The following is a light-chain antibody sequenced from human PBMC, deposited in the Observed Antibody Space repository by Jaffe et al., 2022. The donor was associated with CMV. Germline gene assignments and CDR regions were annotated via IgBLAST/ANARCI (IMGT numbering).Light chain of an antibody. Sequence: DIQMTQSPSSLSASVGDRVTITCRASQTISNHLNWYQQKPGKAPNLLISAASSLQSGVSSRFSGSGSGTDFTLTISSLQPEDFATYYCQQSYSAPHIFGQGTKLHIK. CDR3: QQSYSAPHI. J-gene: IGKJ2*01. V-gene: IGKV1-39*01. CDR2: AAS. CDR1: QTISNH.